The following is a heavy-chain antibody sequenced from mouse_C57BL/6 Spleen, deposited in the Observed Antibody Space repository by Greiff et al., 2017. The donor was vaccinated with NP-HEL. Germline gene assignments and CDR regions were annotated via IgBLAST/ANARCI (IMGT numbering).Heavy chain of an antibody. D-gene: IGHD1-1*01. CDR1: GYSITSGYY. CDR2: ISYDGSN. CDR3: ARGGGSSIDY. Sequence: DVQLQESGPGLVKPSQSLSLTCSVTGYSITSGYYWNWIRQFPGNKLEWMGYISYDGSNNYNPSLKNRISITRDTSKNQFFLKLNSVTTEDTATYYCARGGGSSIDYWGQGTTLTVSS. V-gene: IGHV3-6*01. J-gene: IGHJ2*01.